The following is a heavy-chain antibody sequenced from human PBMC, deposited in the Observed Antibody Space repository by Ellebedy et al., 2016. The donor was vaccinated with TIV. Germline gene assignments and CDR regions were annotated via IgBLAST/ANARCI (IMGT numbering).Heavy chain of an antibody. CDR1: GFTFSSYD. D-gene: IGHD1-14*01. Sequence: GESLKISCAASGFTFSSYDMHWVRQVTGKGLEWFSAIGTAGDTYYPGSVKGRFTISRENAKNSLYLQMNSLRAGDTAVYYCARATEGLDYWGQGTLVTVSS. CDR2: IGTAGDT. V-gene: IGHV3-13*01. J-gene: IGHJ4*02. CDR3: ARATEGLDY.